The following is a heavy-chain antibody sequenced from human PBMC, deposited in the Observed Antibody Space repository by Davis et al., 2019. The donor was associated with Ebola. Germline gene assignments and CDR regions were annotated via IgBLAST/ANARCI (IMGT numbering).Heavy chain of an antibody. Sequence: GGSLRLSCVASEFTFTYYAMSWVRQAPGKGLEWVSAISGSGGSTYYADSVKGRFTISRDNSKNTLYLQMNSLRAEDTAVYYCAKGYSYGKIDYWGQGTLVTVSS. J-gene: IGHJ4*02. CDR2: ISGSGGST. V-gene: IGHV3-23*01. CDR3: AKGYSYGKIDY. D-gene: IGHD5-18*01. CDR1: EFTFTYYA.